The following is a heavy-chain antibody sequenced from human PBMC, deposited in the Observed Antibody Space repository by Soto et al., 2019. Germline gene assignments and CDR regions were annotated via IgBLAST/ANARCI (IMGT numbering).Heavy chain of an antibody. V-gene: IGHV4-39*01. D-gene: IGHD2-2*02. CDR1: GGSISSSSYY. CDR3: ARLGYGSSTSCYREDDFDY. CDR2: IYYSGST. Sequence: SETLSLTCTVSGGSISSSSYYWGWIRQPPGKGLEWIGSIYYSGSTYYNPSLKSRVTISVDTSKNQFSLKLSSVTAADTAVYYCARLGYGSSTSCYREDDFDYWGQGTLVTVSS. J-gene: IGHJ4*02.